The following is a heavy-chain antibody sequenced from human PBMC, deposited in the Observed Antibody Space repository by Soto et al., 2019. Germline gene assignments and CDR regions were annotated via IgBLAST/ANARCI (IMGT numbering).Heavy chain of an antibody. CDR1: GYSFTSYW. J-gene: IGHJ6*02. V-gene: IGHV5-10-1*01. CDR2: IDPSDSYT. Sequence: GESLKISCKGSGYSFTSYWISWVRQMPGKGLEWMGRIDPSDSYTNYSPSFQGHVTISADKSISTAYLQWSSLKASDTAMYYCARPHYSNYADGMDVCGQGTTVTVSS. D-gene: IGHD4-4*01. CDR3: ARPHYSNYADGMDV.